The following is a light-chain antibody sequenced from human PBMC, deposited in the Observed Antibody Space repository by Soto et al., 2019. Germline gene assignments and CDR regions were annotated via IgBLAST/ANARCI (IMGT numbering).Light chain of an antibody. CDR3: CSYGGSITFVK. J-gene: IGLJ2*01. CDR1: TSDVGSYNL. V-gene: IGLV2-23*02. Sequence: QSALTQPASVSGSPGQSITISCTGTTSDVGSYNLVSWYQQHPGKAPKLIIYEVTKRPSGVSNRFSGSKSGNTASLTISGLQAEDEADYYCCSYGGSITFVKFGGGTKLTV. CDR2: EVT.